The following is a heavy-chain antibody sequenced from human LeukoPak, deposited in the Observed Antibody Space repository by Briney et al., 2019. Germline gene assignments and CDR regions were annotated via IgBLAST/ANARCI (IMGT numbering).Heavy chain of an antibody. CDR2: IYSGGFT. Sequence: RAGGSLRLSCAASGFIVNNNYMNWVRQAPGKGLEWVSVIYSGGFTYYADSVKGRFTISRDNSKNTLYLQMNSLRAEDTAVYYCASSLGVTLGFDYWGQGTLVTVSS. CDR1: GFIVNNNY. V-gene: IGHV3-53*01. J-gene: IGHJ4*02. D-gene: IGHD4-23*01. CDR3: ASSLGVTLGFDY.